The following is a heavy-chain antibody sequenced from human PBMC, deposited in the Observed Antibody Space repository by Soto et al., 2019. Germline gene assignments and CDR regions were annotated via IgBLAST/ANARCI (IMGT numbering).Heavy chain of an antibody. J-gene: IGHJ4*02. D-gene: IGHD6-13*01. CDR3: ARDPSSWYY. V-gene: IGHV3-21*01. CDR2: ISSSSSYI. CDR1: GFTFSSYS. Sequence: EVQLVESGGGLVKPGGSLRLSCAASGFTFSSYSMNWVRQAPGKGLEWVSSISSSSSYIYDADSVQGRFTISRDNAKNSLSLQMNSLRAEDTAVYYCARDPSSWYYWGQGTLVTVSS.